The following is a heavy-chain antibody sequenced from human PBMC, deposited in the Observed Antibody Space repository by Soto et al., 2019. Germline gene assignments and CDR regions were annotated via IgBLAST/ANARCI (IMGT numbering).Heavy chain of an antibody. CDR3: ARGRIIVAGGFDP. Sequence: QVQLVQSGAEVKKPGASVKVSCKASGYTFTSYDIIWVRQATGQGLEWMGWMNPSTGNTDSAGKFQGRLTMTRNTSISTVYMELSSLSFEDPAVYYCARGRIIVAGGFDPWGQGTLVTVSS. CDR2: MNPSTGNT. D-gene: IGHD6-19*01. V-gene: IGHV1-8*01. CDR1: GYTFTSYD. J-gene: IGHJ5*02.